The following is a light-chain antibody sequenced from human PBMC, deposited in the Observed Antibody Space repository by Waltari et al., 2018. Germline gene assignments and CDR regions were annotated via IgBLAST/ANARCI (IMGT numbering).Light chain of an antibody. Sequence: DIQMTQSPSSLSASVGDRVTITCRASQSISSYLNWYQQKPGKAPKFLISAASSLQSGVPSRFSGSGSGTDFTLTISSLQPEDFATYYCQQHDNPPFTFGQGTKLEIK. V-gene: IGKV1-39*01. CDR3: QQHDNPPFT. CDR1: QSISSY. CDR2: AAS. J-gene: IGKJ2*01.